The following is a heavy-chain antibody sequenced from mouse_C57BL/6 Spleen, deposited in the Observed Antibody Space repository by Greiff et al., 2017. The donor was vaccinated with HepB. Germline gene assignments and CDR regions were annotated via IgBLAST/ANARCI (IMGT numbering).Heavy chain of an antibody. CDR2: ISDGGSYT. J-gene: IGHJ2*01. CDR3: ARDEDYYGSLYYFDY. V-gene: IGHV5-4*01. CDR1: GFTFSSYA. D-gene: IGHD1-1*01. Sequence: EVKLVESGGGLVKPGGSLKLSCAASGFTFSSYAMSWVRQTPEKRLEWVATISDGGSYTYYPDNVKGRFTISRDNAKNNLYLQMSHLKSEDTAMYYCARDEDYYGSLYYFDYWGQGTTLTVSS.